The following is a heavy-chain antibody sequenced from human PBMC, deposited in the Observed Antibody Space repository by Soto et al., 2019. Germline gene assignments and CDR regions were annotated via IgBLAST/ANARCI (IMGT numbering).Heavy chain of an antibody. CDR2: FDPEDGET. CDR3: ATVGIVVVPAAISSLRNWFDP. V-gene: IGHV1-24*01. CDR1: GYTLTELS. D-gene: IGHD2-2*01. J-gene: IGHJ5*02. Sequence: ASVKVSCKVSGYTLTELSMHWVRQAPGKGLEWMGGFDPEDGETIYAQKFQGRVTMTEDTSTDTAYMELSSLRSEDTAVYYCATVGIVVVPAAISSLRNWFDPWGQGTLVPVAS.